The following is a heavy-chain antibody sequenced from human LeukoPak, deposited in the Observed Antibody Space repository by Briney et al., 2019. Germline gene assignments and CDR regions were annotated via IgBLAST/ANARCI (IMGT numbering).Heavy chain of an antibody. J-gene: IGHJ3*02. D-gene: IGHD5-18*01. V-gene: IGHV3-23*01. CDR1: GFSFPYG. CDR3: ARARSSYGYGDAFDI. CDR2: ITNSGENT. Sequence: GSLRLSCEASGFSFPYGMSWVRQAPGKGLEWVSGITNSGENTYYADSVKGRFTISRDNSKNTLYLQMNSLRAEDTAVYYCARARSSYGYGDAFDIWGQGTMVTVSS.